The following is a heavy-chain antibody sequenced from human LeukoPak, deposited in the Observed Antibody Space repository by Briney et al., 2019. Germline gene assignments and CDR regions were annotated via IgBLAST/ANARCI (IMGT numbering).Heavy chain of an antibody. D-gene: IGHD3-10*01. V-gene: IGHV5-51*01. CDR3: ARLMGYYGSGSYYNSPFDY. Sequence: GESLKISCKGSGYSFTSYWIGWVRQMPGKGLEWMGIIYPADSDTTYSPSFEGQVTISADKSISTAYPQWSSLKASDTAMYYCARLMGYYGSGSYYNSPFDYWGQGTLVTVSS. CDR1: GYSFTSYW. J-gene: IGHJ4*02. CDR2: IYPADSDT.